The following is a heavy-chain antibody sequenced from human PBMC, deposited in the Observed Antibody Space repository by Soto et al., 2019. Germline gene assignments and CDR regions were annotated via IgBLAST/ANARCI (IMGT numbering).Heavy chain of an antibody. Sequence: VRLSCAASGFSFSTSTMNWVRRAPGKGLEWVSYISSGSTTIYYADSVKGRFTISRDNGKNSLYLQKNSLRDEDTAVYYCARVRRNDASDYYGMDVWGQGTTVTVSS. D-gene: IGHD1-1*01. CDR2: ISSGSTTI. V-gene: IGHV3-48*02. J-gene: IGHJ6*02. CDR3: ARVRRNDASDYYGMDV. CDR1: GFSFSTST.